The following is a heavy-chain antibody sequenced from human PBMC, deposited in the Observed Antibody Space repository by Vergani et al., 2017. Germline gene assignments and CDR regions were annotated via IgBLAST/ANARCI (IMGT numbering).Heavy chain of an antibody. J-gene: IGHJ2*01. CDR3: ASGKYYSDSTSHFRGRYFDV. CDR2: MYNSGNG. V-gene: IGHV4-39*01. Sequence: QMQLQESGPGLVKPSETLSLTCTVSGDSIISRSYYWGWIRQPPGKGLEWIGSMYNSGNGDSSSSLKSRVTISADTSKNQFSLRLTSVTAADTAVYYCASGKYYSDSTSHFRGRYFDVWGRGTLVTVPS. CDR1: GDSIISRSYY. D-gene: IGHD3-16*01.